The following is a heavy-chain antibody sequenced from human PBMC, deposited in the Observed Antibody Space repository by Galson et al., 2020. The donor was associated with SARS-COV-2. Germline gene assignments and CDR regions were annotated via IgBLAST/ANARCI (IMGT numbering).Heavy chain of an antibody. J-gene: IGHJ5*01. D-gene: IGHD3-10*01. CDR2: TYYRSKWYN. V-gene: IGHV6-1*01. Sequence: SQTLSLTCAISGDSVSSNSAAWNWIRQSQSRGLEWLGRTYYRSKWYNDYSVSVSGRISINPDTSTNQFSLQLKSVTHEDTATYFCARERDSFMVRGVIFGRPNCLDSWGQGTVVTVSS. CDR3: ARERDSFMVRGVIFGRPNCLDS. CDR1: GDSVSSNSAA.